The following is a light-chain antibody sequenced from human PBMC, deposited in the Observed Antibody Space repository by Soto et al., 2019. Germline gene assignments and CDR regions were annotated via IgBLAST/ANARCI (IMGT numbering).Light chain of an antibody. CDR3: QQFNSFPLS. CDR2: DAS. CDR1: QGISSA. V-gene: IGKV1-13*02. Sequence: AIQLTQSPSSLPASVGDRVTITCRASQGISSALAWYQQKPGKPPALLIYDASALESGVPSRFSGSGSGTDFTLTISSLQPEDFSTYYCQQFNSFPLSFGGGTKVDIK. J-gene: IGKJ4*01.